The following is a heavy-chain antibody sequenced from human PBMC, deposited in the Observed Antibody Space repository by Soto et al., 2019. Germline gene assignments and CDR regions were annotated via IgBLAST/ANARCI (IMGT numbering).Heavy chain of an antibody. J-gene: IGHJ3*02. CDR1: GDYISSYY. Sequence: ASETLSLTCTVSGDYISSYYLSWIRQPPGKGLEWIGYIYYSGSTNYNPSLKSRVTISVDTSKNQFSLKLSSVTAADTAVYYCARVGGPSGSAFDIWGQGTMVTVSS. D-gene: IGHD6-19*01. CDR3: ARVGGPSGSAFDI. CDR2: IYYSGST. V-gene: IGHV4-59*01.